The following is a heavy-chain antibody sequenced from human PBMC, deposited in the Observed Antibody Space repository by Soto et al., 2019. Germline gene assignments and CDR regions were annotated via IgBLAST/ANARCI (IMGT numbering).Heavy chain of an antibody. CDR3: ASAGRIQKWLPDS. CDR2: INPDSGGI. CDR1: GYTFSGHY. V-gene: IGHV1-2*02. J-gene: IGHJ4*02. D-gene: IGHD5-12*01. Sequence: QLVQSGAEVKKPGASVKVSCKASGYTFSGHYIHWVRQAPGQGLEWMGWINPDSGGINYARKFQGRVSMTSDTSISTAYMELSRLRSDDTAAYYCASAGRIQKWLPDSWGQGTLVTVSP.